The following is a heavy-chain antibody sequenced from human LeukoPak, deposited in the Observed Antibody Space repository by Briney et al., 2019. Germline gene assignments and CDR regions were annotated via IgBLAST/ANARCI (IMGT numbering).Heavy chain of an antibody. CDR1: GYTFTGYY. V-gene: IGHV1-2*02. D-gene: IGHD1-26*01. J-gene: IGHJ6*02. CDR2: INPNSGGT. CDR3: ARDALGGSYPYYYYYGMDV. Sequence: GASVKVSCKASGYTFTGYYMHWVRQAPGQGLGWMGWINPNSGGTNYAQKFQGRVTMTRDTSISTAYMELSRLRSDDTAVYYCARDALGGSYPYYYYYGMDVWGQGTTVTVSS.